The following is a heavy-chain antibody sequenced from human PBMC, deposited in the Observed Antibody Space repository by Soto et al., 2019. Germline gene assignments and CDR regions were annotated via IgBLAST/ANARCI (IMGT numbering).Heavy chain of an antibody. CDR2: ISSGSSTI. J-gene: IGHJ4*02. D-gene: IGHD2-21*02. V-gene: IGHV3-48*02. CDR3: LGFVVVTAITGY. CDR1: GFTFSSYS. Sequence: EVQLVESGGGLVQPGGSLRLSCAASGFTFSSYSINWVRQAPGKGLEWVSYISSGSSTIYYADSVRGRFTISRDKAKNSRYLQMNSLRDEDTAVYYCLGFVVVTAITGYWGQGTPVTVSS.